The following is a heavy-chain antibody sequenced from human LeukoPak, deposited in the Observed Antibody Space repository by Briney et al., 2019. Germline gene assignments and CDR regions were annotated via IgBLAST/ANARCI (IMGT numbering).Heavy chain of an antibody. CDR2: IIPIFGTA. V-gene: IGHV1-69*13. J-gene: IGHJ4*02. Sequence: ASVKVSCKASGYTFTSYYMHWERQAPGQGLEWMGGIIPIFGTANYAQKFQGRVTITADESTSTAYMELSSLRSEDTAVYYCARSEWELYYFDYWGQGTLVTVSS. CDR3: ARSEWELYYFDY. CDR1: GYTFTSYY. D-gene: IGHD1-26*01.